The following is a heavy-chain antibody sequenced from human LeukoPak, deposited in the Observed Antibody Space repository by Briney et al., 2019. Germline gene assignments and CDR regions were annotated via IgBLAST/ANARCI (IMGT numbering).Heavy chain of an antibody. CDR1: GGSFSGFY. D-gene: IGHD2-2*01. V-gene: IGHV4-34*01. CDR2: IYYSGST. Sequence: PSETLSLTCPVYGGSFSGFYWSWIRQPPGKGLEWIGSIYYSGSTYYNPSLKSRVTISVDTSKNQFSLKRSSVTAADTAVYYCASLRERSFYARGFDYWGQGTLVTVSS. J-gene: IGHJ4*02. CDR3: ASLRERSFYARGFDY.